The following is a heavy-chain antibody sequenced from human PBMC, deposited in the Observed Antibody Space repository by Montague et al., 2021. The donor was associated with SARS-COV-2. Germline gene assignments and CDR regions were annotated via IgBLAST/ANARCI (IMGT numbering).Heavy chain of an antibody. V-gene: IGHV4-39*07. CDR3: ARDKAEYIVVVPAVPLAYGMDV. Sequence: SETLSLTCTVSGGSISSSSYYWGWIRQPPGKGVEWIGSIYYSGSTYYNPSPKSRVTISVDTSKNQFSLKLSSVTAADTAVYYCARDKAEYIVVVPAVPLAYGMDVWGQGTTVTVSS. J-gene: IGHJ6*02. CDR1: GGSISSSSYY. D-gene: IGHD2-2*01. CDR2: IYYSGST.